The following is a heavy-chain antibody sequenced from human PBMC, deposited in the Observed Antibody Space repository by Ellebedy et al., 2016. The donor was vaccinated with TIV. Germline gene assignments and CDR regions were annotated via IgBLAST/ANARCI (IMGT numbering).Heavy chain of an antibody. Sequence: GESLKISXAASGFTFSSYGMHWVRQAPGKGLEWVAVIWYDGSNKYYADSVKGRFTISRDNSKNTLYLQMNSLRAEDTAVYYCAKDRGHYMDVWGKGTTVTVSS. CDR2: IWYDGSNK. J-gene: IGHJ6*03. D-gene: IGHD3-10*01. CDR3: AKDRGHYMDV. CDR1: GFTFSSYG. V-gene: IGHV3-30*02.